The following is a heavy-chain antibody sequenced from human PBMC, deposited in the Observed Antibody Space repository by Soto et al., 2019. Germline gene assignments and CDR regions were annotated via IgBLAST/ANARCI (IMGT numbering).Heavy chain of an antibody. J-gene: IGHJ4*02. CDR2: INHSGST. V-gene: IGHV4-34*01. D-gene: IGHD5-18*01. CDR3: ARVGYSYPDY. Sequence: SETLSLTCAVYGGSFSGYYWSWIRQPPGKGLEWIGEINHSGSTNYNPSLKSRVTISVDTSKNQFSLKLNSVTAADTAVYYCARVGYSYPDYWGQGTLVTVSS. CDR1: GGSFSGYY.